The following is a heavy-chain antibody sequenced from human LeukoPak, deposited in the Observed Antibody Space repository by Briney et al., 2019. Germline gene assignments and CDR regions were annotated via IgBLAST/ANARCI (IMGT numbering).Heavy chain of an antibody. CDR2: ISGSGDNT. V-gene: IGHV3-23*01. D-gene: IGHD6-19*01. J-gene: IGHJ6*02. Sequence: GGSLRLSCVVSGFTFNNHAMSWVRQAPGKGLEWVSAISGSGDNTFYAGSVRGRFTISRDNSKNTLYLQMNSLRAEDAAVYYCARDWSSGWYSYYYYGMDVWGQGTTVTVSS. CDR3: ARDWSSGWYSYYYYGMDV. CDR1: GFTFNNHA.